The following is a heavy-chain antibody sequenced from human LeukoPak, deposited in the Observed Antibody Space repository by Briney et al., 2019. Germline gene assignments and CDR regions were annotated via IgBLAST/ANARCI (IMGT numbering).Heavy chain of an antibody. D-gene: IGHD6-19*01. CDR1: GGSISSYY. CDR2: IYTSGST. V-gene: IGHV4-4*07. CDR3: ARDISYSSGWYYFDY. J-gene: IGHJ4*02. Sequence: SETLSLTCTVSGGSISSYYWSWIRQPAGKGLEWIGRIYTSGSTNYNPSLKSRVTISVDTSKNQFSLKLSSVPAADTAVYYCARDISYSSGWYYFDYWGQGTLVTVSS.